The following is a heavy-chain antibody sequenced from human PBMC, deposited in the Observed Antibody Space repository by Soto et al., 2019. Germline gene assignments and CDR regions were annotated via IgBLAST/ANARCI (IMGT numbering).Heavy chain of an antibody. CDR1: GFTFSSYA. Sequence: QVQLVESGGGVVQPGRSLRLSCAASGFTFSSYAMHWVRQAPGKGLEWVAVISYDGSNKYYADSVKGRFTISRDNSKNTLYLQMNSLRAEDTAVYYCAALRYYDSSGYYFWGQGTLVTVSS. V-gene: IGHV3-30*04. D-gene: IGHD3-22*01. CDR3: AALRYYDSSGYYF. CDR2: ISYDGSNK. J-gene: IGHJ4*02.